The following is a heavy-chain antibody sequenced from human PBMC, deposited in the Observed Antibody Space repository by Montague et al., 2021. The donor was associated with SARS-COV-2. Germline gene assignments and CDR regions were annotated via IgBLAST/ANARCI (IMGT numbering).Heavy chain of an antibody. CDR1: GGSISNNIDY. J-gene: IGHJ3*01. CDR3: ARLKRYLVSSGSPSAFDF. Sequence: SAPLSLTCTVSGGSISNNIDYWAWIRQPPGKGLEWIGSIYYTGNTYYNPSLKSRVAISVVTSKNHFTLKLSSVTAAETAVYYCARLKRYLVSSGSPSAFDFWGQGTMVTVSS. D-gene: IGHD3-22*01. V-gene: IGHV4-39*02. CDR2: IYYTGNT.